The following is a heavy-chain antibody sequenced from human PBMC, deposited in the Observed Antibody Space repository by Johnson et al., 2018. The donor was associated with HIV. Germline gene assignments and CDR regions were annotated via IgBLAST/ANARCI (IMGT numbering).Heavy chain of an antibody. D-gene: IGHD6-19*01. J-gene: IGHJ3*02. CDR3: AKDQAVAGRGLFAFDI. CDR2: IYSGGST. Sequence: EVQLVESGGGVVQPGRSLRLSCAASGLTVSTNYMSWVRQAPGRGLEWVSVIYSGGSTYYADSVKGRVTISRDNSKNTLYLQMNSLRAEDTAVYYCAKDQAVAGRGLFAFDIWGHGTMVTVSS. V-gene: IGHV3-66*02. CDR1: GLTVSTNY.